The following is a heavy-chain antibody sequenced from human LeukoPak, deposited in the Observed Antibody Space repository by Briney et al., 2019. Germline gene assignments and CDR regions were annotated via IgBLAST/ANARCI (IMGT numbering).Heavy chain of an antibody. V-gene: IGHV4-59*01. CDR1: GGSFSGYY. J-gene: IGHJ2*01. D-gene: IGHD4-17*01. Sequence: PSETLSLTCAVYGGSFSGYYWSWIRQPPGKGLEWIGYIYHDGNTNYNPSLKSRVTMSVATSKNQFSLKLSSVTAADTALYYCARVSYHNGDYVKFWYFDLWGRGTLVTVSS. CDR2: IYHDGNT. CDR3: ARVSYHNGDYVKFWYFDL.